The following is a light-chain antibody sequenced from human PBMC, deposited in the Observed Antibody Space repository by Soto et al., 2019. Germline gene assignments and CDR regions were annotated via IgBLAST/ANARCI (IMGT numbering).Light chain of an antibody. J-gene: IGKJ3*01. CDR2: AAS. Sequence: DIQMTQAPSSPSASVGDRVTITCRASQPIDTSLNWYQQKPGNAPRLLIYAASSLQSGVPLRFSGSGSGTDFTLTISSLQPEDFATYYCQQSYSSPFTFGPGTKVIS. CDR3: QQSYSSPFT. V-gene: IGKV1-39*01. CDR1: QPIDTS.